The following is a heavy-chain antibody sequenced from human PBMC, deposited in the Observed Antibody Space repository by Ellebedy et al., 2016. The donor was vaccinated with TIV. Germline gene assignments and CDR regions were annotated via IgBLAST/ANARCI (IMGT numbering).Heavy chain of an antibody. Sequence: AASVKVSCKASGYTFTSYGISWVRQAPGHRLQWRGWNNTNTWNPTYAQGFTGRFVFSLDTSVSTAYLQISSLKAEDTAVYYCARGAAAGFLWYFDLWGRGTLVTVSS. V-gene: IGHV7-4-1*02. CDR2: NNTNTWNP. CDR1: GYTFTSYG. J-gene: IGHJ2*01. D-gene: IGHD6-13*01. CDR3: ARGAAAGFLWYFDL.